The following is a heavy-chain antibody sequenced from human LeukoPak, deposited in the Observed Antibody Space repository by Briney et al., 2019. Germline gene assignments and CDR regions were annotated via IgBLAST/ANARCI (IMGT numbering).Heavy chain of an antibody. Sequence: GSLRLSCAASEFTFSSYAMHWVRQAPGRGLEWLALISYDGSNKLSADSVKGRFTISRDNSKNTLYLQMNSLRAEDTAVYYCARRAAPEILYDILTGPDYWGQGTLVTVSS. V-gene: IGHV3-30-3*01. J-gene: IGHJ4*02. CDR3: ARRAAPEILYDILTGPDY. CDR1: EFTFSSYA. CDR2: ISYDGSNK. D-gene: IGHD3-9*01.